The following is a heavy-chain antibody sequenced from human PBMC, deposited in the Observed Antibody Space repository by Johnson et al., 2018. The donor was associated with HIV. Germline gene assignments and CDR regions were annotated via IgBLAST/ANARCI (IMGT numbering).Heavy chain of an antibody. Sequence: EVQLVESGGGLVKPGGSLRLSCAASGFTFDDYAMHWVRQAPGKGLEWVSGISWNSGSIGYADSVKGRFTISRDNAKNTLYLQMKSLRPEDTAVYYCAKESKWESRTPHAFDLWGQGTMVTVSS. D-gene: IGHD1-26*01. V-gene: IGHV3-9*01. CDR1: GFTFDDYA. CDR2: ISWNSGSI. CDR3: AKESKWESRTPHAFDL. J-gene: IGHJ3*01.